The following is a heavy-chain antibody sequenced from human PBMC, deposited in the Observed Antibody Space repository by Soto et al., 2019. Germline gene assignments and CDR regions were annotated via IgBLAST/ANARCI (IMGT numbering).Heavy chain of an antibody. Sequence: GGSLRLPWKVSGCIFNNFAMHWVRQAPGKGLEWVSGISWNSGSIGYADSVKGRFTISRDNAKNSLYLQMNSLRAEDTALYYCAKGGITMSEEAFDIWGQGTMVTVSS. CDR3: AKGGITMSEEAFDI. V-gene: IGHV3-9*01. CDR2: ISWNSGSI. J-gene: IGHJ3*02. CDR1: GCIFNNFA. D-gene: IGHD3-10*02.